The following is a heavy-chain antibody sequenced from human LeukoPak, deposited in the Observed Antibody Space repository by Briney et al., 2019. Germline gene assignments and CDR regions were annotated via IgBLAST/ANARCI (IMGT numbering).Heavy chain of an antibody. V-gene: IGHV4-4*07. CDR2: IYTTGTT. CDR1: SGSINSYY. J-gene: IGHJ4*02. D-gene: IGHD2-15*01. Sequence: PSETLSLTCTVSSGSINSYYWGWVRQPPGKGLEWIGRIYTTGTTQYNPSLKSRVTMSIDTSTNQFSLNLRPMAAADTAVYYCGRQGYIAAHYFLGFWSQGTLVAVS. CDR3: GRQGYIAAHYFLGF.